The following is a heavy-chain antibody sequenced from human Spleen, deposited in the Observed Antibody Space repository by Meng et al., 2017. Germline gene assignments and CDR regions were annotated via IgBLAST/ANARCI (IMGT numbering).Heavy chain of an antibody. V-gene: IGHV4-4*07. CDR1: GGSISSYY. J-gene: IGHJ3*02. CDR3: ARGALIWNDEPGGSAFDI. D-gene: IGHD1-1*01. Sequence: SETLSLTCTVSGGSISSYYWSWIRQPAGKGVEWIGRIYTSGSTNYNPSLKSRVTMSVDTSKNQFSLKLSSVTAADTAVYYCARGALIWNDEPGGSAFDIWGQGTMVTVSS. CDR2: IYTSGST.